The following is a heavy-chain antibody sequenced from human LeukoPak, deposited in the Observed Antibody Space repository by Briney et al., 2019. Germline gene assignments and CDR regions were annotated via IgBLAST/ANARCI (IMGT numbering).Heavy chain of an antibody. Sequence: ASVTVSCKVSGYTLTELSMHWVRQAPGKGLEWMGGFDPEDGETIYAQKFQGRVTMAEDTSTDTAYMELSSLRSEDTAVYYCATFDYYYDSSGRGAHAFDIWGQGTMVTVSS. V-gene: IGHV1-24*01. CDR1: GYTLTELS. CDR2: FDPEDGET. D-gene: IGHD3-22*01. J-gene: IGHJ3*02. CDR3: ATFDYYYDSSGRGAHAFDI.